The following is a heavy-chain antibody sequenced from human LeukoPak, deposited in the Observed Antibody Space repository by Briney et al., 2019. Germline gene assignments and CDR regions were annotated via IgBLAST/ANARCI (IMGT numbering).Heavy chain of an antibody. CDR2: ISSSSSYI. Sequence: GGSLRLSCAASGFTFSSYSMNWVRQAPGKGLEWVSSISSSSSYIYYADSVKGRFTISRDNAKNSLYLQMNSLRAEDTAVYYCARVKNHRGIAVAGSDYWGQGTLVTVSS. J-gene: IGHJ4*02. CDR1: GFTFSSYS. D-gene: IGHD6-13*01. CDR3: ARVKNHRGIAVAGSDY. V-gene: IGHV3-21*01.